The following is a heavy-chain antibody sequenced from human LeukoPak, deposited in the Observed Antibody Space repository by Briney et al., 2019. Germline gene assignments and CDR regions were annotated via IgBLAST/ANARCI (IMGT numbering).Heavy chain of an antibody. D-gene: IGHD3-10*01. Sequence: SVKVSCKASGGTFSSYAISWVRQAPGQGLEWMGGIITIFGTANYAQKFQGRLTLTADESTSTAYMEPRDMRSEDTAVYYCARAMVRGVRPPYYYYYYMDVWGKGTTVTVSS. CDR2: IITIFGTA. CDR1: GGTFSSYA. J-gene: IGHJ6*03. V-gene: IGHV1-69*13. CDR3: ARAMVRGVRPPYYYYYYMDV.